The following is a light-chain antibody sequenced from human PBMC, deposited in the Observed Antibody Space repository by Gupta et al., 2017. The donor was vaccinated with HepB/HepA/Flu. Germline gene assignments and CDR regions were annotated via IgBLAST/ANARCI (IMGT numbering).Light chain of an antibody. Sequence: EIVLRQSRATLSLSPGERATLSCRVSQSVSSYLAWYQQKPGQAPRLLIYDASNRATGIPARFSGSGSGTDFTLTISSLEPEDFAVYYCQHRSNWPLTFGGGSKVEIK. J-gene: IGKJ4*01. CDR3: QHRSNWPLT. CDR1: QSVSSY. V-gene: IGKV3-11*01. CDR2: DAS.